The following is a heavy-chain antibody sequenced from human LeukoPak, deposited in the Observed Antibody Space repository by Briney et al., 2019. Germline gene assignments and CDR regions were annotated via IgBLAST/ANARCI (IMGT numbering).Heavy chain of an antibody. CDR1: GFSFSDYW. Sequence: GGSLRLSCAASGFSFSDYWMSWVRQAPGKGLEWVANIRQDGTEKNYVDSVKGRFTISRDNAENSLSLQMVSLRAEDTAIYYCARNKRADIWGQGTMVTVSS. CDR2: IRQDGTEK. J-gene: IGHJ3*02. CDR3: ARNKRADI. V-gene: IGHV3-7*01.